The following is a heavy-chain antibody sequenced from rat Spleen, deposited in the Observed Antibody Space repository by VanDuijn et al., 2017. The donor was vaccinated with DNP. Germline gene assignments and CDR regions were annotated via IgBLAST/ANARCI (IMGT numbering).Heavy chain of an antibody. D-gene: IGHD4-3*01. J-gene: IGHJ2*01. CDR3: AQANGRD. V-gene: IGHV5S13*01. CDR2: LTGGGNT. Sequence: EVQLVESGGGLVQPGRSLKLSCTASGFTFSDYYMAWVRQAPTKGLEWVAYLTGGGNTYYRDSVKGRFTITRDNAENTQYLQMDSLRSEDTATYYCAQANGRDWGQGVMVTVSS. CDR1: GFTFSDYY.